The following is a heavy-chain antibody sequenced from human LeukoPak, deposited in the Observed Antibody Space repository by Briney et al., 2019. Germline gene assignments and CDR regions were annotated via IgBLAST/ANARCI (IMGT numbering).Heavy chain of an antibody. Sequence: GGSLRLSCSASGFTFSSYAVHWVRQAPGKGLEYVSAISSNGGSTYYADSVKGRLTISRDNSKNTLYLQMSSLRAEDTAVYYCVKAPASYGTQGHFDYWGQGTLVTVSS. CDR2: ISSNGGST. V-gene: IGHV3-64D*06. D-gene: IGHD4-17*01. CDR3: VKAPASYGTQGHFDY. J-gene: IGHJ4*02. CDR1: GFTFSSYA.